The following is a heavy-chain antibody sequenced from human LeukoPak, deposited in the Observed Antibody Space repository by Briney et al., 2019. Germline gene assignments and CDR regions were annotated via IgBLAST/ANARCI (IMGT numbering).Heavy chain of an antibody. CDR1: GYSISSGYY. CDR2: IYHSGST. V-gene: IGHV4-38-2*01. J-gene: IGHJ4*02. CDR3: ARHLPGIAAADPSGYFDY. Sequence: PSETLSLTCAVSGYSISSGYYWGWIRQPPGKGLGWIGSIYHSGSTYYNPSLKSRVTISVDTSKNQFSLKLSSVTAADTAVYYCARHLPGIAAADPSGYFDYWGQGTLVTVSS. D-gene: IGHD6-13*01.